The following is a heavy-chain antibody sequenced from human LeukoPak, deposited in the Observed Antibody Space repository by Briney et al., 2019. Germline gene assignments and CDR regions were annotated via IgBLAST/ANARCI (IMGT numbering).Heavy chain of an antibody. CDR3: ARDGADWYDSRGGDY. CDR2: ISGDNGNT. Sequence: ASVKVSCKASGYTLNKYGFSWVRQASGQGLEWLGWISGDNGNTNFKQKLQGRVTMTIDTSTSTAYMELRSLTSDDTAVYYCARDGADWYDSRGGDYWGQGTLVTVSS. V-gene: IGHV1-18*01. CDR1: GYTLNKYG. J-gene: IGHJ4*02. D-gene: IGHD3-22*01.